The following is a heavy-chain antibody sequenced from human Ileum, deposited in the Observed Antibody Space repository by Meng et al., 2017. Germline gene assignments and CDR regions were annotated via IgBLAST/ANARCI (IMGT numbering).Heavy chain of an antibody. Sequence: GESLKISCVASGFTFSSYWMAWVRQTPGKGLEWVANIDRDGSEKNYVDSVKGRFTISRDNAKNSVYLQINSLRADDTAVYYCATKAAPGYGMGVWGQGTTATVSS. CDR2: IDRDGSEK. J-gene: IGHJ6*02. CDR3: ATKAAPGYGMGV. CDR1: GFTFSSYW. D-gene: IGHD6-13*01. V-gene: IGHV3-7*01.